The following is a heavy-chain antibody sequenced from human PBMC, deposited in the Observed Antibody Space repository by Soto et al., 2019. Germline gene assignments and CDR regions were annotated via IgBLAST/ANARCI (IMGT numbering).Heavy chain of an antibody. V-gene: IGHV3-30*18. CDR2: ISYDGSNK. J-gene: IGHJ4*02. CDR1: GFTFSSYG. Sequence: QVQLVESGGGVVQPGRSLRLSCAASGFTFSSYGMHWVRQAPGKGLEWVAVISYDGSNKYYADSVKGRFTISRDNSKNTLYLQMNSLRAEDTAVYYCANDMWELRELRYWGQGTLVTVSS. D-gene: IGHD1-26*01. CDR3: ANDMWELRELRY.